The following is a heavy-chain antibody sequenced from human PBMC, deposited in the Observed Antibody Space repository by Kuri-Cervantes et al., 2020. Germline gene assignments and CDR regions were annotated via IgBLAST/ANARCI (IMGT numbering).Heavy chain of an antibody. CDR2: IRSKAYGGTT. Sequence: GESLRLSCTASGFTFGDYAISWFRQAPGKGLEWLGFIRSKAYGGTTEYAASVKGRFTISRDDSKSIAYLQMNSLKTEDTAVYYCTRALLYHYYYYYMDVWGKGTTVTVSS. V-gene: IGHV3-49*03. J-gene: IGHJ6*03. CDR1: GFTFGDYA. D-gene: IGHD2-2*02. CDR3: TRALLYHYYYYYMDV.